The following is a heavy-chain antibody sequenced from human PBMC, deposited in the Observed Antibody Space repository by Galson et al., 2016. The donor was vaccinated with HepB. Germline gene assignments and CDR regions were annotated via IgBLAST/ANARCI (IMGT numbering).Heavy chain of an antibody. V-gene: IGHV3-23*01. CDR1: GFTFSSYA. CDR3: AKISVQYSYHYRGFDY. J-gene: IGHJ4*02. Sequence: SLRLSCAASGFTFSSYAMSWVRQAPGKGLEWVSGISGSGGGTYYADSVKGRFTIPRDNSKTTLYLQMNSLRVEDTAVYYCAKISVQYSYHYRGFDYWGQGTLVTVSS. CDR2: ISGSGGGT. D-gene: IGHD5-18*01.